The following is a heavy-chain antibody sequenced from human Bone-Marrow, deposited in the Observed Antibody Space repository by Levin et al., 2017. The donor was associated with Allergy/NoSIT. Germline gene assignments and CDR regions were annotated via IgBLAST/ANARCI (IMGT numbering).Heavy chain of an antibody. V-gene: IGHV5-51*01. D-gene: IGHD5-12*01. J-gene: IGHJ3*01. Sequence: GESLKISCKTSGYMFTKYWIAWVRQMPGKGLEWMGTIYPDDSDTRYRSTFEGLVDISVDKSTNTAYLQWTSLRMSDSGMYFCAKSIDRGYENDAFDLWGQGTMVTVSS. CDR2: IYPDDSDT. CDR3: AKSIDRGYENDAFDL. CDR1: GYMFTKYW.